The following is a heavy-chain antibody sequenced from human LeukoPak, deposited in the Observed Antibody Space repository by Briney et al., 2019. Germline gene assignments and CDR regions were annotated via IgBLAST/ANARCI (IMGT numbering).Heavy chain of an antibody. D-gene: IGHD1-26*01. J-gene: IGHJ4*02. CDR1: GFTFGNYA. CDR2: ITYNGGTQ. CDR3: ARDAQSGAFSDFDY. V-gene: IGHV3-30-3*01. Sequence: GGSLRLSCEASGFTFGNYAIHWIRQVPGEGLEWVAIITYNGGTQYYADSVKGRFTISRDNSQSTVFLQMNSLRPEDTAVYYCARDAQSGAFSDFDYWGQGTLVTVSS.